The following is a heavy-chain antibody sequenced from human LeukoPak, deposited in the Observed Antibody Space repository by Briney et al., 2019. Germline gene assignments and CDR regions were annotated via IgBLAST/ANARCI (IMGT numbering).Heavy chain of an antibody. CDR3: ARGHVAGSDRHWDF. Sequence: GGSLRLSCAASGFAFSNYAMSWVRQAPGKGLEWVSSLSGGGDSRYYADSVMGRSTISRDNSKNTLYLQMNSLRAEDTAVYYCARGHVAGSDRHWDFWGQGALVTVSS. J-gene: IGHJ4*02. D-gene: IGHD6-19*01. CDR2: LSGGGDSR. CDR1: GFAFSNYA. V-gene: IGHV3-23*01.